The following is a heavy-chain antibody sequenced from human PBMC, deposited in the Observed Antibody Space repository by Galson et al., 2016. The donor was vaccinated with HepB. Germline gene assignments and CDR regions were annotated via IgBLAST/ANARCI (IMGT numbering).Heavy chain of an antibody. J-gene: IGHJ4*02. CDR1: GFIFSNYG. CDR3: AKVGLIRGGLARYFDY. V-gene: IGHV3-30*18. CDR2: VAHEGTVR. D-gene: IGHD3-16*01. Sequence: SLRLSCAASGFIFSNYGMHWVRQSAGKGPEWLAVVAHEGTVRYYRDSVKGRFTISRDTSNNTLYLQMNSLRAEDTAVYYCAKVGLIRGGLARYFDYWGQGTLVTVSS.